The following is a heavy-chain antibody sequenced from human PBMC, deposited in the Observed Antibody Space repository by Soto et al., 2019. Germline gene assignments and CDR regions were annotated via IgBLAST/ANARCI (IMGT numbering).Heavy chain of an antibody. D-gene: IGHD4-17*01. CDR3: ARGSDYGDPQAFDY. J-gene: IGHJ4*02. V-gene: IGHV3-23*01. CDR2: ISGSGGST. Sequence: GGSLILSCAASGFTFSSYSMSWVRQAPGKGLEWVSAISGSGGSTYYADSVKGRFSISRDNSNNTLYLQMDSLRAEDTAVYYCARGSDYGDPQAFDYWGQGTLVTVSS. CDR1: GFTFSSYS.